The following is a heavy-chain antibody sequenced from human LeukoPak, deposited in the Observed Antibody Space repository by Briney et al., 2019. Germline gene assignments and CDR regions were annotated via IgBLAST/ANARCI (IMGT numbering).Heavy chain of an antibody. D-gene: IGHD3-10*01. CDR2: IGRSGRST. V-gene: IGHV3-23*01. Sequence: PGGSLRLSCAASGFTFSNYAMTWVRQAPGKGLEWVSAIGRSGRSTYYADSVKGRFTISRDSSKNTLYLQMSGLRAGDTAVYYCAKDPMIRGLTYDYWGQGTLVTVSS. J-gene: IGHJ4*02. CDR3: AKDPMIRGLTYDY. CDR1: GFTFSNYA.